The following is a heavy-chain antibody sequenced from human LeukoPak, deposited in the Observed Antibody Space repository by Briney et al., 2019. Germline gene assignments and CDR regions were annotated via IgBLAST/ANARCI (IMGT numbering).Heavy chain of an antibody. D-gene: IGHD1-1*01. V-gene: IGHV4-39*02. CDR1: GGSISSSRYY. J-gene: IGHJ4*02. CDR2: MYYSGST. Sequence: SETLSLTCTVSGGSISSSRYYWGWIRQPPGKGLEWIGSMYYSGSTYYNPSLKGRVTISVDTSRNHFSLKLSSVTAADTAVYYCATVTDQLDYWGQGTLVTVSS. CDR3: ATVTDQLDY.